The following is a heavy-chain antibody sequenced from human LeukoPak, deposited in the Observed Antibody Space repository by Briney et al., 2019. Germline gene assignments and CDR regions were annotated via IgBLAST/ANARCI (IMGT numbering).Heavy chain of an antibody. V-gene: IGHV4-39*01. D-gene: IGHD3-22*01. Sequence: SQTLSLTCTVSGGSISSNSYYWGWIRQPPGKGLEWIVSIYYSGSTYYNPSLKSRVTISVDTSKNQFSLKLSSVTSADTAVYYCARVPSIRNYYDSSGYSFGPWGQGTLVTVSS. CDR3: ARVPSIRNYYDSSGYSFGP. CDR2: IYYSGST. J-gene: IGHJ5*02. CDR1: GGSISSNSYY.